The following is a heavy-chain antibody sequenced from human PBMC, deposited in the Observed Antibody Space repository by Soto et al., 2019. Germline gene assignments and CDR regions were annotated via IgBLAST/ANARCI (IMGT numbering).Heavy chain of an antibody. CDR2: IHHNGDT. J-gene: IGHJ4*02. D-gene: IGHD2-8*01. V-gene: IGHV4-4*02. CDR3: ARTRQSCTTSRRHDVYFDF. CDR1: GDSMNTNNW. Sequence: SETLSLTCAVFGDSMNTNNWWSWVRQTPGKGLEWIGEIHHNGDTTYTPSLKSRVTMSLDKPKYHFSLSLTSVTAADTAVYYCARTRQSCTTSRRHDVYFDFWGRGTLVTVSS.